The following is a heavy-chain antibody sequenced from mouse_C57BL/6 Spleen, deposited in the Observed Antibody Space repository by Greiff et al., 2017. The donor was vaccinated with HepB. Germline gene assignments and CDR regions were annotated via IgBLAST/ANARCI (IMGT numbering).Heavy chain of an antibody. CDR1: GFTFSDAW. CDR3: TRPGDYDGFLYAMDY. V-gene: IGHV6-6*01. CDR2: IRNKANNHAT. J-gene: IGHJ4*01. Sequence: VQLQESGGGLVQPGGSMKLSCAASGFTFSDAWMDWVRQSPEKGLEWVAEIRNKANNHATYYAESVKGRFTISRDDSKSSVYLQMNSLRAEDTGIYYCTRPGDYDGFLYAMDYGGQGTSVTVSS. D-gene: IGHD2-4*01.